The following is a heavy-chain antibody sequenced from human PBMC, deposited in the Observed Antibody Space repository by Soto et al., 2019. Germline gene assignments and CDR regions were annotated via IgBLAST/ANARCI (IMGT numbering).Heavy chain of an antibody. D-gene: IGHD3-16*02. CDR2: ISSSSSTI. CDR1: GFTFSSYS. CDR3: ARDLAFMITFGGVIEY. V-gene: IGHV3-48*02. Sequence: GGSLRLSCAASGFTFSSYSMNWVRQAPGKGLEWVSYISSSSSTIYYADSVKGRFTISRDNAKNSLYLQMNSLRDEDTAVYYCARDLAFMITFGGVIEYWGQGTLVTVSS. J-gene: IGHJ4*02.